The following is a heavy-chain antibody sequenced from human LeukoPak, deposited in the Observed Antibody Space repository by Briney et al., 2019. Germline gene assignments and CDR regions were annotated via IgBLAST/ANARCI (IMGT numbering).Heavy chain of an antibody. CDR1: GYTFTSYA. CDR2: INAGNGNT. V-gene: IGHV1-3*01. D-gene: IGHD2-21*02. J-gene: IGHJ5*02. CDR3: ATSAYCGSDCYSSWFDP. Sequence: ASVKVSCKASGYTFTSYAMHWVRQAPGQRLEWMGWINAGNGNTKYSQKFQGRVTITRDTSASTAYMELSSLRSEDTAVYYCATSAYCGSDCYSSWFDPWGQGALVTVSS.